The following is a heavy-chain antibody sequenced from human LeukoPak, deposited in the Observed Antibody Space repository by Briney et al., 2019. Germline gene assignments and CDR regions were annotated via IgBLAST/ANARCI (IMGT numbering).Heavy chain of an antibody. V-gene: IGHV4-34*01. CDR3: ASSPAYYYDSSGYYGY. J-gene: IGHJ4*02. D-gene: IGHD3-22*01. CDR2: INHSGST. Sequence: SENLSLTCAVYGGSFSGYYWSWIRQPPGKGLEWIGEINHSGSTNYNPSLKSRVTISVDTSKNQFSLKLSSVTATDTAVYYCASSPAYYYDSSGYYGYWGQGTLVTVSS. CDR1: GGSFSGYY.